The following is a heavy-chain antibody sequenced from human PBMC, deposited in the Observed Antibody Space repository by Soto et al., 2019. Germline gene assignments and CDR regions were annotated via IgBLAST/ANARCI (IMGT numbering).Heavy chain of an antibody. CDR1: GFTFSNTW. CDR2: IKSRSDGGTT. Sequence: EVQLVESGGGLVKPGGSLRLSCAVSGFTFSNTWMSWDRQAPGKGLEWVGHIKSRSDGGTTDYAAPVNGRFSISRDHSKNTLYLQMNSLKTDDTAVYYSATESYYYGSGTSLFDYWDQGTLVTVSS. V-gene: IGHV3-15*01. J-gene: IGHJ4*02. CDR3: ATESYYYGSGTSLFDY. D-gene: IGHD3-10*01.